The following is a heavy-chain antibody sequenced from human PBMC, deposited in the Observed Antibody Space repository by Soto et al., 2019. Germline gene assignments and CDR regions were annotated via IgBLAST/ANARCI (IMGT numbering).Heavy chain of an antibody. Sequence: EVQLVESGGDLVQPGGSLRLSCAASGFTVSSYDFHWVRQATGKGLEWVSGIGTAGDTYYAGSVKGRFIMSRENAKNSLYLQMTSLRAGDTAVYYCTWGAGGFDYWGQGTLVTVSS. CDR1: GFTVSSYD. CDR2: IGTAGDT. CDR3: TWGAGGFDY. J-gene: IGHJ4*02. V-gene: IGHV3-13*01. D-gene: IGHD3-16*01.